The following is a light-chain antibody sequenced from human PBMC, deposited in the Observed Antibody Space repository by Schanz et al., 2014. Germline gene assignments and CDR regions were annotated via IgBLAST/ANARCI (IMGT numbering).Light chain of an antibody. CDR3: GTWDSSLSAGVV. Sequence: QSVLTQPPSVSAAPGQKVTISCSGSTSNIGNNYVSWYQQLPGTAPKLLIYDNNKRPSGIPDRFSGSKSGTSATLGITGLXXXXEADYYXGTWDSSLSAGVVFGGGTKVTVL. CDR2: DNN. CDR1: TSNIGNNY. V-gene: IGLV1-51*01. J-gene: IGLJ2*01.